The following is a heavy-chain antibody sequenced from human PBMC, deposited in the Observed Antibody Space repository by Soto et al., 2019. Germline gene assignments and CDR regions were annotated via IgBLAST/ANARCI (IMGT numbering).Heavy chain of an antibody. CDR1: GGSISSYY. Sequence: PSETLSLTCTDSGGSISSYYWNWIRQPPGKGLEWIGFISYSGTTNYNPSLKSRVTISIDTSRSQFSLKLTSVTAADTAVYYCARQIRDGSGTYHFDYWGQGTLVTSPQ. D-gene: IGHD3-10*01. CDR2: ISYSGTT. J-gene: IGHJ4*02. V-gene: IGHV4-59*08. CDR3: ARQIRDGSGTYHFDY.